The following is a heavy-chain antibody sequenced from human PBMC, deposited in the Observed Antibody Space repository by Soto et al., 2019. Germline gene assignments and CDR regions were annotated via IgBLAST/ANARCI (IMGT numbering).Heavy chain of an antibody. V-gene: IGHV3-30*18. CDR2: ISYDGSNK. D-gene: IGHD6-19*01. CDR1: GFTFSSYG. CDR3: AKEPHPVASDATLVDD. Sequence: PGGSLRLSCAASGFTFSSYGMHGVRQGPGKWLEWVAVISYDGSNKYYADSVKGRFTISRDNPKNTLNLQMNSLRAEETAVYYCAKEPHPVASDATLVDDWGQGT. J-gene: IGHJ4*02.